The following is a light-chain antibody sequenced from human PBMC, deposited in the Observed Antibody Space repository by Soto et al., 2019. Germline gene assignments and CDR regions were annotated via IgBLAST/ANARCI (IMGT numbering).Light chain of an antibody. J-gene: IGKJ2*01. Sequence: EIVLTQSPATLSVSPGERVTLSCRASQSVDISLAWYQQKPGQAPRLLISDGSNRASGIPARFVGSGSGTDFTLTITGLQPEDFAVYFCQQRDDLYTFGQGTKLQIK. CDR3: QQRDDLYT. V-gene: IGKV3-11*01. CDR2: DGS. CDR1: QSVDIS.